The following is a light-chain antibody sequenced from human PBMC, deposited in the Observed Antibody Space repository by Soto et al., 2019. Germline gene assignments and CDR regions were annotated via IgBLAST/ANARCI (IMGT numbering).Light chain of an antibody. CDR1: QSVRNNY. V-gene: IGKV3-20*01. CDR3: QQYGSTPLT. J-gene: IGKJ4*01. Sequence: EIVLTQSPDTLSLSPGERATLSCRASQSVRNNYLAWYQQKPGQAPRFLIYDASSRATGIPDRFSGSGSGTDFTLTINRLEPEDFAVYYCQQYGSTPLTFGGGTRWIS. CDR2: DAS.